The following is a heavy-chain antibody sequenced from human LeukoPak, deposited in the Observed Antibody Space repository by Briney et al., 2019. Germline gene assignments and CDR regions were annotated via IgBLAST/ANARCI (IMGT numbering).Heavy chain of an antibody. V-gene: IGHV5-51*01. D-gene: IGHD1-1*01. J-gene: IGHJ4*02. CDR3: ARRQRELDY. Sequence: GGALQISCKGSGYRFTGYWIGWVRQMPGKGLEWMGIIYPGDSDTRYSPSFQGQVTISADKSISTAYLQWSSLKASDTAMYYCARRQRELDYWGQGTLVTVSS. CDR1: GYRFTGYW. CDR2: IYPGDSDT.